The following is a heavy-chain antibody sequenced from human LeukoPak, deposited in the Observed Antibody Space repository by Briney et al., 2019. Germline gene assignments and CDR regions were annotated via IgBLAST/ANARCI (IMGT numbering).Heavy chain of an antibody. Sequence: SETLSLTCTVSGGSISSYYWSWIRQPPGKGLEWIGYIYYSGSTNYNPSLKSRVTISVDTSKNQFSLKLSSVTAADTAVYYCARGGPNLMFDPWGQGTLVTVSS. CDR1: GGSISSYY. CDR3: ARGGPNLMFDP. J-gene: IGHJ5*02. CDR2: IYYSGST. D-gene: IGHD1-14*01. V-gene: IGHV4-59*01.